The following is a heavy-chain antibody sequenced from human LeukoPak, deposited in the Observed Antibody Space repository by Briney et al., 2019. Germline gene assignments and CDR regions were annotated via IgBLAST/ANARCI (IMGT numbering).Heavy chain of an antibody. Sequence: ASVKVSCKASGYTFTSYYMHWVRQAPGQGLEWMGIINPSGGSTSYAQKFQGRDTMTRDMSTSTVYMELNSLRSEDTAVYYCARGGIVVVPAASGGHWFDPWGQGTLVTVSS. J-gene: IGHJ5*02. V-gene: IGHV1-46*01. CDR3: ARGGIVVVPAASGGHWFDP. CDR2: INPSGGST. D-gene: IGHD2-2*01. CDR1: GYTFTSYY.